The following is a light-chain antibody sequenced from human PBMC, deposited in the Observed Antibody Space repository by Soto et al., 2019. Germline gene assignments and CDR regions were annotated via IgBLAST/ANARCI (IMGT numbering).Light chain of an antibody. CDR2: EVV. CDR1: KGDIGVYDF. J-gene: IGLJ1*01. Sequence: QSPLTPPPSASGSPGQSVTISCTGTKGDIGVYDFVSWYQHHPGKAPRLIIYEVVQRPSGVPDRFSGSKSGNTASLTVSGLQAADETDYFCKSYAGSHAYVLGRWAKVIVL. V-gene: IGLV2-8*01. CDR3: KSYAGSHAYV.